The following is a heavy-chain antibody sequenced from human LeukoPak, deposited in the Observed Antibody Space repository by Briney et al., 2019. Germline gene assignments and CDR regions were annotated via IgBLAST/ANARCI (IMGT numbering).Heavy chain of an antibody. CDR2: INAGNGNR. V-gene: IGHV1-3*01. D-gene: IGHD6-19*01. CDR3: ARVSDDSGWNFDY. Sequence: ASVKVSCKASGYTFTTYAIHWVRQAPGQRLEWMGWINAGNGNRKYSQKFQDRVTITRELSATTAYTELNSLTAEDTAVYYCARVSDDSGWNFDYWGQGTLVTVSA. J-gene: IGHJ4*02. CDR1: GYTFTTYA.